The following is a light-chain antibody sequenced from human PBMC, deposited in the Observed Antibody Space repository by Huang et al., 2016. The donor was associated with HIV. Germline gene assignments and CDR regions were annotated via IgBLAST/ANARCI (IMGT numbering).Light chain of an antibody. V-gene: IGKV3-15*01. CDR2: GAS. CDR3: QQYDNWPLT. Sequence: ERVMTQSPATLSVAPGERVTLSCRAGHSVSSNLAWYQQKPGQAPRLLIHGASTRATGIPARFSGSGSGTEFTLAISSLQSEDSGVYFCQQYDNWPLTFGQGTRLEIK. CDR1: HSVSSN. J-gene: IGKJ5*01.